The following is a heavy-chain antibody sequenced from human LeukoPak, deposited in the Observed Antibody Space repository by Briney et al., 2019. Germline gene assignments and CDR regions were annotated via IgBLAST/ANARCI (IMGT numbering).Heavy chain of an antibody. J-gene: IGHJ4*02. CDR1: GFTFSSYA. D-gene: IGHD3-10*01. CDR3: ARANYYGSGTWSDY. CDR2: ISGSGGST. V-gene: IGHV3-23*01. Sequence: GGSLRLFCAACGFTFSSYAMSWVRQARGKGLEGVSAISGSGGSTYYADSVKGRFTISRDNAKNSLYLQMNSLRAEDTAVYYCARANYYGSGTWSDYWGQGTLVTVSS.